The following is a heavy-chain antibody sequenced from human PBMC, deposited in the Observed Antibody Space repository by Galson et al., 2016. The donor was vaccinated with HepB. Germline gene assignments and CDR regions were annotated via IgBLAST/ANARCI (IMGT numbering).Heavy chain of an antibody. CDR2: IGSGGFDT. V-gene: IGHV3-23*01. CDR3: AKRLVPAARGQGLDM. CDR1: GFTFSSFA. J-gene: IGHJ3*02. Sequence: SLRLSCAASGFTFSSFAMGWVRQAPGKGLEWVSVIGSGGFDTHYADSVKGRFTISRDNSKNTLFLQMTSLRAEDTALYYCAKRLVPAARGQGLDMWGQGTMVSVSS. D-gene: IGHD2-2*01.